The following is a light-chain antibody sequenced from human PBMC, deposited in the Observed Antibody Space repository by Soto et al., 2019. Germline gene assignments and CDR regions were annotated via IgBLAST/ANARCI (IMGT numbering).Light chain of an antibody. CDR1: QDISKY. V-gene: IGKV1-33*01. CDR2: DAS. J-gene: IGKJ3*01. CDR3: QQYDNLPFT. Sequence: DIQMTQSPSSLSASVGDRVTITCQASQDISKYLNWYQQKPGKAPEALIYDASNLEKGVPSKFSGSGSGTHFTFTITNLQPEDLSTYVCQQYDNLPFTFGHGTRVDIK.